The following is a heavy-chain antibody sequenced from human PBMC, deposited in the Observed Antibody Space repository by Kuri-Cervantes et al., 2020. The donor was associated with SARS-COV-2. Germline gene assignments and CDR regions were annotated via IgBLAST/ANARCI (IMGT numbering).Heavy chain of an antibody. CDR3: ARVETSHYSSYYMDD. CDR2: INSDGSVT. J-gene: IGHJ6*03. V-gene: IGHV3-74*01. CDR1: GFTFSRSW. Sequence: GESLKISCAASGFTFSRSWMLWVRQAPGKGLVWVSRINSDGSVTSYPDSVEGRFTISRDNAKNTLSLQMNSLSAEDTAVYFCARVETSHYSSYYMDDWGKGTTVTVSS.